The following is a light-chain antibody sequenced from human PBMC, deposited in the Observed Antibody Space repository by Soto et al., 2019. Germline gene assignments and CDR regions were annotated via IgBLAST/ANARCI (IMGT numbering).Light chain of an antibody. CDR1: SSDVGTYNY. CDR2: DVS. Sequence: QSALTQPRSVSGSPGQSVTISCTGTSSDVGTYNYVSWYQQHPGKAPKLMIYDVSKRPSGVPDRFSGSKSGNTASLTISGLQAEDEADDYCCSYAGSYTYVFGTGTKLTVL. V-gene: IGLV2-11*01. CDR3: CSYAGSYTYV. J-gene: IGLJ1*01.